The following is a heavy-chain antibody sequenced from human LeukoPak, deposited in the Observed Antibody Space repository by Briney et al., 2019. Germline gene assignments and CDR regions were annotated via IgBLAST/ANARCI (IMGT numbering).Heavy chain of an antibody. CDR3: ARSGDTAMVTGHFDY. CDR1: GFTFSSYS. V-gene: IGHV3-21*01. Sequence: GGSLRLSCAASGFTFSSYSVNWVRQAPGKGLEWVSSISSSSSYIYYADSVKGRFTISRDNAKNSLYLQMNSLRAEDTAVYYCARSGDTAMVTGHFDYWGQGTLVTVSS. J-gene: IGHJ4*02. D-gene: IGHD5-18*01. CDR2: ISSSSSYI.